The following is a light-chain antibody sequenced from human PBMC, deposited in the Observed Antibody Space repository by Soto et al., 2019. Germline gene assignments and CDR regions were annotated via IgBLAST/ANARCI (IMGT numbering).Light chain of an antibody. V-gene: IGLV2-14*01. CDR2: DVS. CDR3: SSYASGSSVV. Sequence: QSVLTQPASVSGSPGQSITISCTGTSSDVGGYNYVSWYQQQLGKAPKLMIYDVSNRPSGVSNRFSGSKSGYTASLTISGLQAEDEADYYCSSYASGSSVVFGGGTQLTVL. CDR1: SSDVGGYNY. J-gene: IGLJ2*01.